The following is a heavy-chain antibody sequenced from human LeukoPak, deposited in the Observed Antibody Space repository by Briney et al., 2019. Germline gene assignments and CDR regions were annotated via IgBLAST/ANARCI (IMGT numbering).Heavy chain of an antibody. D-gene: IGHD3-10*01. Sequence: SVKVSCKASGGTFSSLAISWVRQAPGQGLEWMGGIIPIFGTANYAQMFQGRVTITTDESTSTAYMELTSLRSEDTAVYYCARGRKAVWFGDLWGQGTLVTVSS. CDR2: IIPIFGTA. J-gene: IGHJ4*02. V-gene: IGHV1-69*05. CDR3: ARGRKAVWFGDL. CDR1: GGTFSSLA.